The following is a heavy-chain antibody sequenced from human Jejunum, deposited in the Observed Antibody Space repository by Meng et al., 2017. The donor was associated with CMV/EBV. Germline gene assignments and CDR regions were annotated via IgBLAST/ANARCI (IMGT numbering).Heavy chain of an antibody. V-gene: IGHV4-59*01. CDR1: GGSMSPYY. Sequence: TVSGGSMSPYYWSWIRQPPGEGLEWVGYISFSGITKYNPSLKSRVSISVDMSKNLFSLELISVTAADTAVYYCARENANGINYFDPWGQGALVTVSS. CDR3: ARENANGINYFDP. D-gene: IGHD1-7*01. J-gene: IGHJ5*02. CDR2: ISFSGIT.